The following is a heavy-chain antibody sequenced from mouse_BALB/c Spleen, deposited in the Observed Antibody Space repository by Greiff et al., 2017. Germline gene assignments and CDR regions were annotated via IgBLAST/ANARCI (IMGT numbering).Heavy chain of an antibody. Sequence: EVQRVESGGGLVQPGGSRKLSCAASGFTFSSFGMHWVRQAPVKGLEWVAYISSGSSTIYYADTVKGRFTISRDNPKNTLFLQMTSLRSEDTAMYYCAREGYDFAYWGQGTLVTVSA. V-gene: IGHV5-17*02. J-gene: IGHJ3*01. CDR2: ISSGSSTI. CDR1: GFTFSSFG. D-gene: IGHD3-1*01. CDR3: AREGYDFAY.